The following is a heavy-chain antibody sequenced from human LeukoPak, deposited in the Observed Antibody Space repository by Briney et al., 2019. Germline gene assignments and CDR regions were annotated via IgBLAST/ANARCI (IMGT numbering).Heavy chain of an antibody. J-gene: IGHJ6*02. D-gene: IGHD3-16*01. Sequence: GGSLRPSCAASGFTFSNYAMSWVRQAPGKGLEWVSAISGSGDITYYADSVKGRFTISRDDSRNTLYLQMNSLRAEDTAIYYCAKVTGGNMITFGGLDVWGQGTTVTASS. CDR2: ISGSGDIT. V-gene: IGHV3-23*01. CDR1: GFTFSNYA. CDR3: AKVTGGNMITFGGLDV.